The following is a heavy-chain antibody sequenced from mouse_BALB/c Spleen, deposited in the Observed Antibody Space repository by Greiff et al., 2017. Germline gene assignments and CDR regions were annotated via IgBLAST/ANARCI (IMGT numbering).Heavy chain of an antibody. CDR3: ARDSSGSSFAY. V-gene: IGHV2-9*02. Sequence: VKLQESGPGLVAPSQSLSITCTVSGFSLTGYGVHWVRQPPGKGLEWLGVIWAGGSTNYNSALMSRLSISKDNSKSQVFLKMNSLQTDDTAMYYCARDSSGSSFAYWGQGTLVTVSA. CDR2: IWAGGST. CDR1: GFSLTGYG. D-gene: IGHD3-1*01. J-gene: IGHJ3*01.